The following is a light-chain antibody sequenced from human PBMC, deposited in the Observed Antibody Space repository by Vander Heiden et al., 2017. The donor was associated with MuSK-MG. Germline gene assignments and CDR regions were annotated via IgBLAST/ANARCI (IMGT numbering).Light chain of an antibody. Sequence: EIVMTQSPATLSVSPGERATLSCRASQSVSSNLAWYQQKPGQAPRLLIYGASTRATGIPARFSGSGSGTEFTLTISSLQSEEFAVYYWQQVPWLTFGGGTKVEIK. CDR3: QQVPWLT. CDR2: GAS. V-gene: IGKV3D-15*01. J-gene: IGKJ4*01. CDR1: QSVSSN.